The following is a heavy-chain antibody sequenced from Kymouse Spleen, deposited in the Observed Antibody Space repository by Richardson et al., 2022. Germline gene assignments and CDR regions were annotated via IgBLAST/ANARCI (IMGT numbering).Heavy chain of an antibody. CDR3: ARDRELLWFGE*YGMDV. CDR2: IYYSGST. J-gene: IGHJ6*02. V-gene: IGHV4-31*03. D-gene: IGHD3-10*01. CDR1: GGSISSGGYY. Sequence: QVQLQESGPGLVKPSQTLSLTCTVSGGSISSGGYYWSWIRQHPGKGLEWIGYIYYSGSTYYNPSLKSRVTISVDTSKNQFSLKLSSVTAADTAVYYCARDRELLWFGE*YGMDVWGQGTTVTVSS.